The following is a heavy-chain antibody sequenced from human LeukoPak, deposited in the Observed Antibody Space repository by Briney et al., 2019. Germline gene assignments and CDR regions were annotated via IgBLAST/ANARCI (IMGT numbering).Heavy chain of an antibody. CDR1: GYTVTGYY. D-gene: IGHD3-22*01. J-gene: IGHJ4*02. Sequence: GASVKVSCKASGYTVTGYYMHWVRQAPGQGLEWMGWINPNSGGTNYAQKFQGRVTMTRDTSISTAYMELSRLRSDDTAVYYCARASGITMIVVVISGYWGQGTLVTVSS. CDR3: ARASGITMIVVVISGY. V-gene: IGHV1-2*02. CDR2: INPNSGGT.